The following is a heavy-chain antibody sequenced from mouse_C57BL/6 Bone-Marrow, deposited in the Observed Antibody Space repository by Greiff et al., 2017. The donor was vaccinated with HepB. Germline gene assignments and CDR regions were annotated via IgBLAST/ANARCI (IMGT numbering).Heavy chain of an antibody. D-gene: IGHD1-1*01. Sequence: QVQLQQPGAELVRPGSSVKLSCKASGYTFTSYWMHWVKQRPIQGLEWIGNIDPSDSETHYNQKFKDKATLTVDKSSSTAYMQLSSLTSEDSAVYYCARTPITTVQRWIYYYAMDYWGQGTSVTVSA. J-gene: IGHJ4*01. CDR2: IDPSDSET. CDR1: GYTFTSYW. V-gene: IGHV1-52*01. CDR3: ARTPITTVQRWIYYYAMDY.